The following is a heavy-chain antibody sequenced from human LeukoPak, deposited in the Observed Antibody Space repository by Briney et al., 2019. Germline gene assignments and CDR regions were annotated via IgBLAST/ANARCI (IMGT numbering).Heavy chain of an antibody. CDR2: IYSGGST. J-gene: IGHJ6*02. CDR3: ARTHSSTYYYYYGMDV. D-gene: IGHD2-2*01. V-gene: IGHV3-53*01. Sequence: PGGSLRLSCAASGFTVSSNYMSWVRQAPGKGLEWVSVIYSGGSTYYADSVKGRFTISRDNSKNTLYLQMNSLRAEDTAVYYCARTHSSTYYYYYGMDVRGQGTTVTVSS. CDR1: GFTVSSNY.